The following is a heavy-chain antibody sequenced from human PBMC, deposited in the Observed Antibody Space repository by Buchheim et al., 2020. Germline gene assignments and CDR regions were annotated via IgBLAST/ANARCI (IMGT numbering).Heavy chain of an antibody. CDR1: GFTFRKYD. Sequence: QVQLEESGGGVVQPGRSLRLSCAASGFTFRKYDMHWVRQAPGKGLEWVAVISHDGSNKYYADSVKGRFTISRDNSKNTLYLQMNSLRAEDTAVYYCAKRSGVFFQHWGQGTL. J-gene: IGHJ1*01. D-gene: IGHD5/OR15-5a*01. V-gene: IGHV3-30*18. CDR2: ISHDGSNK. CDR3: AKRSGVFFQH.